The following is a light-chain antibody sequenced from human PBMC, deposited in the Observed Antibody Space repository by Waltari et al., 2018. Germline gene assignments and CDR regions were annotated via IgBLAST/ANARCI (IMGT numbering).Light chain of an antibody. CDR2: RNN. CDR3: AAWDDTLSAVL. CDR1: RSNTGINY. J-gene: IGLJ3*02. V-gene: IGLV1-47*01. Sequence: QSVLTQPPPASGTPGQRVTLSCSGSRSNTGINYVYWYQHLPGATPKRVIYRNNQRPSGVPDRFSGSKSGTSASLAISGLRSEDEADYYCAAWDDTLSAVLFGGGTNLTVL.